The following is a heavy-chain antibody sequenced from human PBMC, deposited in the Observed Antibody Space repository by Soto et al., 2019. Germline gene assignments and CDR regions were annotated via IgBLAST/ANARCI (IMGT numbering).Heavy chain of an antibody. J-gene: IGHJ3*02. V-gene: IGHV5-51*01. CDR2: IYPGDSDT. Sequence: EVQLVQSGAEVKKPGESLNISCRGSGYSFTSHWIGWVRQMPGKGLEWMGLIYPGDSDTRYSPSLQGQVTFSADKSISTASLQWSSLKTSDTAMYYCARHGGGNYAAFDIWGQGTMVTVSS. D-gene: IGHD2-21*02. CDR1: GYSFTSHW. CDR3: ARHGGGNYAAFDI.